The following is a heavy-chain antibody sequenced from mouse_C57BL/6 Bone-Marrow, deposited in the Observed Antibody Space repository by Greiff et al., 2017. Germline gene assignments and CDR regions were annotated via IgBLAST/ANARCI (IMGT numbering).Heavy chain of an antibody. D-gene: IGHD1-2*01. CDR3: AGALISHSHKGGYFDY. CDR2: LYPRSGNT. J-gene: IGHJ2*01. V-gene: IGHV1-81*01. Sequence: QVQLQQSGAELARPGASVKLSCKASGYTFTSYGISWVKQRTGQGLEWIGELYPRSGNTYYNEKFKGKATLTADTSSSTAYMELRSLTSEGSAVYVCAGALISHSHKGGYFDYWGQGTTLTVSS. CDR1: GYTFTSYG.